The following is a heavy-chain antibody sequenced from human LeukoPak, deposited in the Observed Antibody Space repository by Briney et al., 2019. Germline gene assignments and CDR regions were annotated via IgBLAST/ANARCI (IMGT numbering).Heavy chain of an antibody. V-gene: IGHV3-21*01. CDR1: GFTFSSYS. J-gene: IGHJ3*02. CDR2: ISSSSSYI. CDR3: ARAKTAMANDAFDI. Sequence: PGGSLRLSCAASGFTFSSYSMNWVRQAPGKGLEWVSSISSSSSYIYYADSVKGRFTISRDNAKNSLYLQMNSLRAEDTAVYYCARAKTAMANDAFDIWGQGTMVTVSS. D-gene: IGHD5-18*01.